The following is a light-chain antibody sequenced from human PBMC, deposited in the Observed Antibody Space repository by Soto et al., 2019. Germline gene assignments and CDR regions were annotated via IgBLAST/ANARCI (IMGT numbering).Light chain of an antibody. CDR1: QSVSNK. CDR2: GAS. V-gene: IGKV3-20*01. CDR3: QHFRA. J-gene: IGKJ5*01. Sequence: ESVLTQSPATLSVSPGETVSLSCRASQSVSNKLAWFQQKPGQAPRLLISGASSRATGIPDRFSGSGSGTDFTLTISRLEPEDFVMYYCQHFRAFGQGTRLEI.